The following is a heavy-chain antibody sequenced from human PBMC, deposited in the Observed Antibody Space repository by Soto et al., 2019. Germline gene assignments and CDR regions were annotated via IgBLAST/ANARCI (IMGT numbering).Heavy chain of an antibody. J-gene: IGHJ4*02. CDR3: ARGHDFWSGYYRDY. D-gene: IGHD3-3*01. V-gene: IGHV4-34*01. CDR2: INHSGST. Sequence: SETLSLTCAVYGGSFSGYYWSWIRQPPGKGLEWIGEINHSGSTNYNPSLKSRVTISVGTSKNQFSLKLSSVTAADTAVYYCARGHDFWSGYYRDYWGQGTLVTVSS. CDR1: GGSFSGYY.